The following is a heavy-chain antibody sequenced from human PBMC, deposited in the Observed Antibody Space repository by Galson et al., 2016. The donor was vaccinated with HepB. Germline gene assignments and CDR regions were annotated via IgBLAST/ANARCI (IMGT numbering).Heavy chain of an antibody. CDR1: GFTFSSNA. Sequence: SLRLSCAASGFTFSSNAMHWVRQAPGKGLEWVAAISNDGTNEKYADSVKGRFVVSRDNSGNTLYLQMNSLRAEDTAVYYCARDSGYCSKIDCRGDAFDIWGQGTMVTVSS. CDR2: ISNDGTNE. J-gene: IGHJ3*02. D-gene: IGHD2-2*01. CDR3: ARDSGYCSKIDCRGDAFDI. V-gene: IGHV3-30*09.